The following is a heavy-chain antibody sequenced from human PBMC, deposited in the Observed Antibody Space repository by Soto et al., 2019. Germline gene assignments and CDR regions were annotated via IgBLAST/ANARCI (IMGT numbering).Heavy chain of an antibody. V-gene: IGHV4-39*01. Sequence: SETLSLTCTVSGGSISSGGYYWGWIRQPPGKGLEWIGSIYYSGSTYYNPSLKSRVTISVGTSKNQFSLKLSSVTAADTAVYYCARYKYHSSGPSAYWGQGTLVTVSS. J-gene: IGHJ4*02. CDR2: IYYSGST. CDR3: ARYKYHSSGPSAY. D-gene: IGHD3-22*01. CDR1: GGSISSGGYY.